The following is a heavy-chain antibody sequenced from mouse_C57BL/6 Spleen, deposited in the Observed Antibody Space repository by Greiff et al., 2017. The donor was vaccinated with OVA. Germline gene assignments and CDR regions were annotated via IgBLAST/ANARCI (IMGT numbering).Heavy chain of an antibody. J-gene: IGHJ3*01. CDR1: GIDFSRYW. CDR3: ARRSPDWDAFAY. V-gene: IGHV4-1*01. CDR2: INPDSSTI. D-gene: IGHD4-1*01. Sequence: EASGIDFSRYWMSWVRRAPGKGLEWIGEINPDSSTINYAPSLKDKFIISRDNAKNTLYLQMSKVRSEDTALYYCARRSPDWDAFAYWGQGTLVTVSA.